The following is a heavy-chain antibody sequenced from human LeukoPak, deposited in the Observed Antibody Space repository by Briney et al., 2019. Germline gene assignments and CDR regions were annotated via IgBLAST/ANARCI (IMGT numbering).Heavy chain of an antibody. CDR3: TRDIVYLQLEY. Sequence: GGSLRLSCAASGFAFTYYWMVWVRQAPGKGLEWVASIGKDGSEKSYVDSVKGRFTISRDNARNSLYLQMSSLRVEDTAVYYCTRDIVYLQLEYWGQGALATVSS. CDR2: IGKDGSEK. V-gene: IGHV3-7*01. CDR1: GFAFTYYW. D-gene: IGHD1-1*01. J-gene: IGHJ4*02.